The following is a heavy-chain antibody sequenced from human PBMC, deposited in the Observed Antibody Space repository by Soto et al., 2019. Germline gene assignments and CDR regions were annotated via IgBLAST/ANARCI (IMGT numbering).Heavy chain of an antibody. J-gene: IGHJ5*02. CDR2: INHSGNT. Sequence: SESRSLTCAVDGASLSDNYCNWLRQPPGKGLEWIGEINHSGNTNYNPSLRSRVTISIDTSKNQLSLNLRSVSAADTAVYDCARGRGDFDAWGQGTPVTVSS. V-gene: IGHV4-34*01. CDR1: GASLSDNY. D-gene: IGHD2-21*02. CDR3: ARGRGDFDA.